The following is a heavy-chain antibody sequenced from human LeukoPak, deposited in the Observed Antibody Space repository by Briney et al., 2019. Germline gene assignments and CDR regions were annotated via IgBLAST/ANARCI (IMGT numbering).Heavy chain of an antibody. V-gene: IGHV1-18*01. J-gene: IGHJ4*02. Sequence: GASVKVSCKASGYTFTSNGISWVRQAPGQGLEWMGWISTNNGDTKYGKKFQGRVIMTTDTSTSTAYMVVRSLRSDDTAVYYCARDDDYNPLVHWGQGTLVTVSS. CDR2: ISTNNGDT. D-gene: IGHD4/OR15-4a*01. CDR3: ARDDDYNPLVH. CDR1: GYTFTSNG.